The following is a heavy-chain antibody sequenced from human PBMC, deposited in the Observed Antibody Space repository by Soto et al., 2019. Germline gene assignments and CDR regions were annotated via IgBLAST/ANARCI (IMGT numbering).Heavy chain of an antibody. J-gene: IGHJ4*02. D-gene: IGHD2-8*01. CDR3: AGRYAGNFDY. CDR1: GGSISSYY. CDR2: IYYSGST. Sequence: SETLSLTCTVSGGSISSYYWSWIRQPPGKGLEWIGYIYYSGSTNYNPSLKSRVTISVDTSKNQFSLKLSSVTAADTAVYYCAGRYAGNFDYWSQGTLVTVSS. V-gene: IGHV4-59*01.